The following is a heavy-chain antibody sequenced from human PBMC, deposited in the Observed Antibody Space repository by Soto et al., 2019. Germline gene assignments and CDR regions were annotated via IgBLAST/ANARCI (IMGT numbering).Heavy chain of an antibody. CDR2: INYRGST. D-gene: IGHD1-1*01. Sequence: SETLSLTCTVSGGSISSGGYFWTWIRQHPGKGLEWIGYINYRGSTHYYPSLKSRVRVSVDTSKNQFSLNLSSVTAADTAVYYCARGVFWPGVHNFDYWGQGTVVTVS. V-gene: IGHV4-31*03. J-gene: IGHJ4*02. CDR1: GGSISSGGYF. CDR3: ARGVFWPGVHNFDY.